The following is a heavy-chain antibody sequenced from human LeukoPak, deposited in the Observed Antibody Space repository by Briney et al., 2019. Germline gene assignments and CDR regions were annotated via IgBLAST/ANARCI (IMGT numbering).Heavy chain of an antibody. V-gene: IGHV3-7*01. J-gene: IGHJ3*02. Sequence: PGGSLRLSCAASGFTFSSYWMCWVRQAPGKGLEWVANIKQDGSEKYYVDSVKGRFTISRDNAKNSLYLQMNSLRAEDTAVYYCARDRADDAFDIWGQGTMVTVSS. CDR1: GFTFSSYW. CDR2: IKQDGSEK. CDR3: ARDRADDAFDI.